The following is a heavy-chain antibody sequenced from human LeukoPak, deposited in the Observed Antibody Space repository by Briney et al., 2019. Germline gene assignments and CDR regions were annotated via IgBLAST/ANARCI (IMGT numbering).Heavy chain of an antibody. Sequence: SETLSLTCAVSGYSISSGYYWGWIRQPPGKGLEWIGSIYHSGSTYYNPSLKSRVTISVDTSKNQFSLKLSFVTAADTAVYYCARQPLYYYGSGSYSLDNWFDPWGQGTLVTVSS. J-gene: IGHJ5*02. V-gene: IGHV4-38-2*01. D-gene: IGHD3-10*01. CDR3: ARQPLYYYGSGSYSLDNWFDP. CDR2: IYHSGST. CDR1: GYSISSGYY.